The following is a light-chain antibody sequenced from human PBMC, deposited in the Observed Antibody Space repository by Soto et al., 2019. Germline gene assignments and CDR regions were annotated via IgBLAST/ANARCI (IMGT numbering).Light chain of an antibody. J-gene: IGLJ2*01. CDR3: CSYAGRALA. Sequence: QSALTQPRSVSGSPGQSVTISCTGTSSDVGRYNYVSWYQQHPGKAPKLMIYDVNNRPSGVPDRLSGSKSGNTASLTISGPQHEDEAEYYCCSYAGRALAFGGGTKLTVL. CDR1: SSDVGRYNY. CDR2: DVN. V-gene: IGLV2-11*01.